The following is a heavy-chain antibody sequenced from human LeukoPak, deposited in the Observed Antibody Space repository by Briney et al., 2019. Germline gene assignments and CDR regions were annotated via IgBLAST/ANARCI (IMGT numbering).Heavy chain of an antibody. V-gene: IGHV3-74*01. J-gene: IGHJ4*02. D-gene: IGHD5/OR15-5a*01. CDR2: INSDGSST. CDR3: ARDAVVSATGLGDF. Sequence: QAGGSLRLSCAASGFTFSSYGMHWVRQAPGKGLVWVSHINSDGSSTTYADSVKGRFTISRDNARNTLYLQMNSLRAEDTAVYYCARDAVVSATGLGDFWGQGTLVTVSS. CDR1: GFTFSSYG.